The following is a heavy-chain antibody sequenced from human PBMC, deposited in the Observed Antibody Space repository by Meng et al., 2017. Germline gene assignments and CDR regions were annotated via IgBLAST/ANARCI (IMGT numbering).Heavy chain of an antibody. J-gene: IGHJ4*02. D-gene: IGHD4-23*01. V-gene: IGHV5-51*01. CDR1: GYSFTSYW. CDR2: IYPGDSDT. CDR3: ARLDGDKISPDFDY. Sequence: GGSLRLSCKGSGYSFTSYWIGWVRQMPGKGLEWMGIIYPGDSDTKYSPSFQGQVTISADKSISTAYLQWSSLKASDTAMYYCARLDGDKISPDFDYWGQGTLVTVSS.